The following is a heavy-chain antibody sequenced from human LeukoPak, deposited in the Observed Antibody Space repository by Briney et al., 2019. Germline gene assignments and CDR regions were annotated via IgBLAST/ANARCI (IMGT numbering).Heavy chain of an antibody. V-gene: IGHV4-59*02. D-gene: IGHD1-14*01. Sequence: SETLSLTCTVSGGSVSSYYWSWIRQPPGKGLEWIGYIFYTGSTNSNPSLNSRVTISVDTSKNQFSLKLTSVTAADTAVYYCARDRRYNTAPHDAFDIWGQGTVVTVSS. CDR3: ARDRRYNTAPHDAFDI. J-gene: IGHJ3*02. CDR2: IFYTGST. CDR1: GGSVSSYY.